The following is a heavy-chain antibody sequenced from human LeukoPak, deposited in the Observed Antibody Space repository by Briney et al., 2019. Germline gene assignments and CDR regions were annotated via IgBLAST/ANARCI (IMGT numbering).Heavy chain of an antibody. CDR1: GFNFSSYE. V-gene: IGHV3-48*03. CDR2: ISTSGSTI. D-gene: IGHD6-13*01. Sequence: GGSLRLSCAASGFNFSSYEMIWVRQAPGKGLEWISYISTSGSTIYYGDSVEGRFTISRDNAKNSLYLQMNSLRAEDTAVYYCGRGDYSSSWYLDHWGQGTLVTVSS. J-gene: IGHJ4*02. CDR3: GRGDYSSSWYLDH.